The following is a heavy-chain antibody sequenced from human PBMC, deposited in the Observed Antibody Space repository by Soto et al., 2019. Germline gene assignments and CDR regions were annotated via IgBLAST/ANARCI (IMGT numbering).Heavy chain of an antibody. CDR1: GFTFSSYG. CDR3: ARAPIAESYYYYGMDV. D-gene: IGHD6-13*01. CDR2: IWYDGSNK. J-gene: IGHJ6*02. Sequence: PGGSLRLSCAASGFTFSSYGMHWVRQAPGKGLEWVAVIWYDGSNKYYADSVKGRFTISRDNSKNTLYLQMNSLRAEDTAVYYCARAPIAESYYYYGMDVWGQGTTVTVSS. V-gene: IGHV3-33*01.